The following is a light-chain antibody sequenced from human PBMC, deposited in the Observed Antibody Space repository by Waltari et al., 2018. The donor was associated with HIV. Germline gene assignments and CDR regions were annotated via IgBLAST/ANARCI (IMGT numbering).Light chain of an antibody. V-gene: IGLV1-51*01. CDR2: DNY. CDR3: GTWDSTLSAYV. J-gene: IGLJ1*01. Sequence: QPVLTQPPPVSASPRQKVTIPCSRHTSNIAHNSVSWYQQLPGAAPKLLIYDNYKRPSGIPDRFSGSKSGTSATLDITGLQTGDEADFYCGTWDSTLSAYVFGTGTKVTVL. CDR1: TSNIAHNS.